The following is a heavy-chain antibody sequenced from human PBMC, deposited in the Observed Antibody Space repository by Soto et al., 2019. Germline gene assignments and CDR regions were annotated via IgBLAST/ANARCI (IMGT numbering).Heavy chain of an antibody. Sequence: PSETLSLTCTVSGGSISSGGYYWSWIRQHPGKGLEWIGYIYYSGSTYYNPSLKSRVTMSVDTSKNQFSLKLSSVTAADTAVYYCARGSDYGGNFNSYYFDYWGQGTLVTVSS. J-gene: IGHJ4*02. CDR2: IYYSGST. D-gene: IGHD4-17*01. CDR1: GGSISSGGYY. CDR3: ARGSDYGGNFNSYYFDY. V-gene: IGHV4-31*03.